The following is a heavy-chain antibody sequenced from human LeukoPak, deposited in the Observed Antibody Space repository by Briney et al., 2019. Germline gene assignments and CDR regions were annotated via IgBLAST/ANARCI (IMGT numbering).Heavy chain of an antibody. CDR3: AREERDGYNYYWYFDL. CDR1: GFTFSLYS. CDR2: ISSSSSYI. D-gene: IGHD5-24*01. J-gene: IGHJ2*01. Sequence: GGSLRLSCGVSGFTFSLYSMNWVRQAPGKGLEWVSYISSSSSYIYYADSVKGRFTISRDNAKNSLYLQMNSLRAEDTAVYYCAREERDGYNYYWYFDLWGRGTLVTVSS. V-gene: IGHV3-21*01.